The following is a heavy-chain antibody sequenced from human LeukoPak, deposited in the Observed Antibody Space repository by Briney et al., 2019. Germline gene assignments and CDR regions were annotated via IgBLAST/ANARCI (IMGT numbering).Heavy chain of an antibody. J-gene: IGHJ4*02. V-gene: IGHV4-59*01. CDR1: GGSISSYY. Sequence: SETLSLTCTLSGGSISSYYWSWIRQPPGGGLEWIGYIYYSGSTNYNPSPKSRVTISVDSSKNQFSLKLSSVTAADTAVYYCAREIAFGESPYFDYWGQGTLVTVSS. D-gene: IGHD3-10*01. CDR3: AREIAFGESPYFDY. CDR2: IYYSGST.